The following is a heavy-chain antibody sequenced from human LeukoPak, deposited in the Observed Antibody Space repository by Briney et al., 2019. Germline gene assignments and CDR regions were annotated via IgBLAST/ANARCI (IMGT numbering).Heavy chain of an antibody. CDR1: GGSFSGYY. V-gene: IGHV4-34*01. J-gene: IGHJ4*02. D-gene: IGHD5-18*01. Sequence: SETLSLTCAVSGGSFSGYYRSWIRQPPGKGLEWIGEINHSGSTNYNPSLKSRVTISVDTSKNQFSLKLSSVTAADTAVYYCAREIGYSYGFFDYWGQGTLVTVSS. CDR2: INHSGST. CDR3: AREIGYSYGFFDY.